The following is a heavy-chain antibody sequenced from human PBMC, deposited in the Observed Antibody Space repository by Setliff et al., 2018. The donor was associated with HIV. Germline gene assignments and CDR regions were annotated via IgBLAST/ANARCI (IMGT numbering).Heavy chain of an antibody. CDR1: GGSISSHY. CDR2: IYYSGST. CDR3: ARGSGYTRSWVPGGS. J-gene: IGHJ3*01. D-gene: IGHD6-13*01. V-gene: IGHV4-59*11. Sequence: SETLSLTCTVSGGSISSHYWSWIRQPPGKGLGWIGYIYYSGSTSYNPSLKSRVTISLDKSKNHFSLELRSVTAADTAVYYCARGSGYTRSWVPGGSWGQGTMVTVSS.